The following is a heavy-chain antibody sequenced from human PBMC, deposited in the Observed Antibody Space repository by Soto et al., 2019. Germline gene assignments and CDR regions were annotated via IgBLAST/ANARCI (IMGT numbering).Heavy chain of an antibody. Sequence: PSETLSLTCAVSGGSFGGYYWSLVRQAPGKGLAWIGDINPSGSTNYNPSLKGRVTLSIDTSKNKFSLELKSVTAADTAVYFCARGRNCRRTGHYRSGVLDLWGQGSVVTVSS. D-gene: IGHD3-22*01. CDR1: GGSFGGYY. V-gene: IGHV4-34*01. CDR2: INPSGST. CDR3: ARGRNCRRTGHYRSGVLDL. J-gene: IGHJ5*02.